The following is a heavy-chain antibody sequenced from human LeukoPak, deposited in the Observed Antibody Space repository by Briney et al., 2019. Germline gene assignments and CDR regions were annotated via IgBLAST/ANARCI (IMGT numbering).Heavy chain of an antibody. CDR1: GYTFTSYD. CDR3: ARGFRRYDILTGRGGYYLDY. D-gene: IGHD3-9*01. Sequence: ASVKVSCKASGYTFTSYDINWVRQATGQGLEWMGWMNPNSGNTGCAQKFQGRVTMTRNTSISTAYMELSSLRSEDTAVYYCARGFRRYDILTGRGGYYLDYWGQGTLVTVSS. V-gene: IGHV1-8*01. CDR2: MNPNSGNT. J-gene: IGHJ4*02.